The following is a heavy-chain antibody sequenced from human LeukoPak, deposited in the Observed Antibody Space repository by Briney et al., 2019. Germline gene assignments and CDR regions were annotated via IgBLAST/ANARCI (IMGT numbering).Heavy chain of an antibody. V-gene: IGHV1-18*01. Sequence: ASVKVSCKASGGTFSSYAISWVRQAPGQGLEWMGWISAYNGNTNYAQKLQGRVTMTTDTSTSTAYMELRSLRSDDTAVYYCARVLGVPNYYYMDVWGKGTTVTVSS. CDR2: ISAYNGNT. CDR1: GGTFSSYA. J-gene: IGHJ6*03. D-gene: IGHD3-10*01. CDR3: ARVLGVPNYYYMDV.